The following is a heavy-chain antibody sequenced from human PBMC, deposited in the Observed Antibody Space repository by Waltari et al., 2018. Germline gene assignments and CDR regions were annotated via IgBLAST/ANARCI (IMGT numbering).Heavy chain of an antibody. CDR3: VRDRSSGNVGPYYGMDV. CDR1: GFTFSRFW. Sequence: EVQLVESGGGLVQPGGSLRLSCAASGFTFSRFWMHWARQAPGKGPVWVARINHDGSRTSYGDSVKGRFTISRNNAKNTMYLQMNTLRVEDTAVYYCVRDRSSGNVGPYYGMDVWGQGTTVTVSS. V-gene: IGHV3-74*01. D-gene: IGHD3-22*01. CDR2: INHDGSRT. J-gene: IGHJ6*02.